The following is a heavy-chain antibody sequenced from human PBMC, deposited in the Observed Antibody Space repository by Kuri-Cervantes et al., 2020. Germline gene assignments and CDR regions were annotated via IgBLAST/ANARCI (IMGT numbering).Heavy chain of an antibody. CDR1: GYTVTSYD. CDR2: MNPNSGNT. V-gene: IGHV1-8*02. D-gene: IGHD5-12*01. CDR3: ARGLAFFDY. J-gene: IGHJ4*02. Sequence: ASVKVSCKTSGYTVTSYDVNWVRQATGQGLEWMGWMNPNSGNTGYAQKFQGRVTMTRNTSISTAYMELHSLRSEDTAVYYCARGLAFFDYWGQGTLVTVSS.